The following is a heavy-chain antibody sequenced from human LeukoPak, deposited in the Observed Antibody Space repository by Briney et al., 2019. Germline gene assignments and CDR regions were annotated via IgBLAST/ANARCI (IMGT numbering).Heavy chain of an antibody. J-gene: IGHJ4*02. CDR1: GNYW. V-gene: IGHV3-74*01. D-gene: IGHD2/OR15-2a*01. Sequence: GGSLRLSCAASGNYWMHWVRQAPGKGLVWVSHINSDGSWTSYADSVKGRFTISKDNAKNTVYLQMNSLRAEDAAVYYCVSFYETYWGRGTLVTVSS. CDR2: INSDGSWT. CDR3: VSFYETY.